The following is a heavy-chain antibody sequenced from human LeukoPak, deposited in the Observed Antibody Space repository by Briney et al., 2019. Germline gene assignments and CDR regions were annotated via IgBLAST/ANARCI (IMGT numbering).Heavy chain of an antibody. Sequence: SVKVSCKASGGTFSSYAISWVRQAPGQGLEWMGGIIPIFGTANYAQKFQGRVTITADGSTSTAYMELSSLRSEDTAVYYCARSNGDYYYYYMDVWGKGTTVTVSS. J-gene: IGHJ6*03. V-gene: IGHV1-69*13. CDR2: IIPIFGTA. D-gene: IGHD4-17*01. CDR3: ARSNGDYYYYYMDV. CDR1: GGTFSSYA.